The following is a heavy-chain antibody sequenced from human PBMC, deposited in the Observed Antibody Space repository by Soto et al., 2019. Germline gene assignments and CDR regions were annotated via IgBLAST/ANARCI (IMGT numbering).Heavy chain of an antibody. CDR2: ISYDGSNK. V-gene: IGHV3-30*03. J-gene: IGHJ6*02. CDR1: GFSFSSYG. D-gene: IGHD3-3*01. Sequence: GGSLRLSCAASGFSFSSYGIHWVRQAPGKGPEWVAVISYDGSNKYYADSVKGRFTISRDNSKNTLYLQMNSLRAEDTAVYYCARDPPPRAYYDFWSGFDSNYYYYGMDVWGQGTTVTVSS. CDR3: ARDPPPRAYYDFWSGFDSNYYYYGMDV.